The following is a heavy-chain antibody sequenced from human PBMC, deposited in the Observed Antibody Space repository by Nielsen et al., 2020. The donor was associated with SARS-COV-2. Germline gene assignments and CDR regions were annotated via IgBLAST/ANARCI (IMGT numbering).Heavy chain of an antibody. D-gene: IGHD4-11*01. Sequence: VRQAPGKGLEWVSAISGSGGSTYYADSVKGRFTISRDNSKNTLYLQMNSLRAEDTAVYYCARAIYRLTTDNWFDPWGQGTLVTVSS. V-gene: IGHV3-23*01. J-gene: IGHJ5*02. CDR3: ARAIYRLTTDNWFDP. CDR2: ISGSGGST.